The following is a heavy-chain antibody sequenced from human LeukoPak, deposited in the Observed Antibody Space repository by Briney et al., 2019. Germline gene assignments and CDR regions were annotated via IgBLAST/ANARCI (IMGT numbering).Heavy chain of an antibody. J-gene: IGHJ6*02. V-gene: IGHV4-34*01. CDR2: INHSGST. D-gene: IGHD6-13*01. CDR1: GGSSSGYY. Sequence: SETLSLTCAVYGGSSSGYYWSWIRQPPGKGLEWIGEINHSGSTNYNPSLKSRVTISVDTSKNQFSLKLSSVTAADTAVYYCASIAAAGWYYYGMDVWGQGTTVTVSS. CDR3: ASIAAAGWYYYGMDV.